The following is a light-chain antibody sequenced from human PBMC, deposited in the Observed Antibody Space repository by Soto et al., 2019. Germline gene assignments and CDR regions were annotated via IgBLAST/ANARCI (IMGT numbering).Light chain of an antibody. V-gene: IGKV1-5*03. CDR2: KSS. CDR3: QQYNSYPWT. Sequence: DIQMTQSPSTLSASVGDRVTITCRTSQSISSWLAWDQQKPEKAPKVLIYKSSSLESGVPSRFSGSGSGTEFTLTISSLQPDDFATDYCQQYNSYPWTFGQGTKVEIK. J-gene: IGKJ1*01. CDR1: QSISSW.